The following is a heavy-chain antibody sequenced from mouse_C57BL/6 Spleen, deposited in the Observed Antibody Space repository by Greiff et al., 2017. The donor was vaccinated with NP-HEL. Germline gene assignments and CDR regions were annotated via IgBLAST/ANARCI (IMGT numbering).Heavy chain of an antibody. CDR1: GFTFSSYA. J-gene: IGHJ2*01. CDR3: ARDGYYVRCFDD. CDR2: ISDGGSYT. V-gene: IGHV5-4*01. Sequence: EVQGVESGGGLVKPGGSLKLSCAASGFTFSSYAMSWVRQTPEKRLEWVATISDGGSYTYYPDNVKGRFTISRDNAKNNLYLQMSHLKSEDTAMYYCARDGYYVRCFDDWGQGTTLTVSS. D-gene: IGHD2-3*01.